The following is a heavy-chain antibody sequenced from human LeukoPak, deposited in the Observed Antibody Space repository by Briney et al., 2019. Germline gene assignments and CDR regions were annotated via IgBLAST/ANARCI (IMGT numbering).Heavy chain of an antibody. V-gene: IGHV3-13*01. CDR3: VREARGYHYTYFDY. Sequence: GGSLRLSCTASGFTPGSHDMNWVRQIPGQGLEWAPAVSSGFHAFFADSVQGRFTVSREDARNSLYLQMNSLRAGDTAVYYCVREARGYHYTYFDYWGQGTLVTVSS. J-gene: IGHJ4*02. D-gene: IGHD5-18*01. CDR2: VSSGFHA. CDR1: GFTPGSHD.